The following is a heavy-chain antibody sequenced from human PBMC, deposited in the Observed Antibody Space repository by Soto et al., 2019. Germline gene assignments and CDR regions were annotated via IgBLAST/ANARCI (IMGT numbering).Heavy chain of an antibody. CDR1: GLTFSGYW. Sequence: GGSLRLSCVASGLTFSGYWMHWVRQAPGKGLVWVSRINSDGSSTGYADSVKGRFTISRDNAKNALYLQMNSLRPEDTAVYYCARLATALTQAWGQGTLVTVSS. CDR3: ARLATALTQA. J-gene: IGHJ5*01. D-gene: IGHD5-12*01. CDR2: INSDGSST. V-gene: IGHV3-74*01.